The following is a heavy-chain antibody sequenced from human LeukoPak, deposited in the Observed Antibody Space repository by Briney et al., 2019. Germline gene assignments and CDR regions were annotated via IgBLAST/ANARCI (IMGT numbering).Heavy chain of an antibody. CDR1: GFTFSSYG. Sequence: GRSLRLSCAASGFTFSSYGTHWVRQAPGKGLEWVAVISYDGSNKYYADSVKGRFTISRDNSKNTLYLQMNSLRAEDTAVYYCAKTSGSYYMIDYWGQGTLVTVSS. CDR3: AKTSGSYYMIDY. D-gene: IGHD1-26*01. CDR2: ISYDGSNK. V-gene: IGHV3-30*18. J-gene: IGHJ4*02.